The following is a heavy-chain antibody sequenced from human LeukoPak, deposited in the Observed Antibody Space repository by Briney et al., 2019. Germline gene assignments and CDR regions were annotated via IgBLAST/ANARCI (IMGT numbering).Heavy chain of an antibody. CDR2: IWYDGSNK. CDR1: GFTFSSYG. J-gene: IGHJ6*02. V-gene: IGHV3-30*19. D-gene: IGHD3-3*01. Sequence: PGGSLRLSCAASGFTFSSYGMHWVRQAPGKGLEWVAVIWYDGSNKYYADSVKGRFTISRDISKNTLYLQMNSLRPEDTAVYYCARGGDSWSGYSYGMDVWGQGTTVTVSS. CDR3: ARGGDSWSGYSYGMDV.